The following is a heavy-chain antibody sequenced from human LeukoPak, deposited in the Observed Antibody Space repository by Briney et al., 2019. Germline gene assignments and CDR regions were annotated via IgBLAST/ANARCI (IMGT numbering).Heavy chain of an antibody. CDR1: GGSISRYY. D-gene: IGHD2-15*01. V-gene: IGHV4-59*01. J-gene: IGHJ4*02. Sequence: SETLSLTCTVSGGSISRYYWSWIRQPPGKGLEGVGYIYSSGTTNYNPSLKSRVTMSVDTSKNQFSLKLNSVTAADTAVYYCARYCSNGSCYYFDYWGQGTLVTVSS. CDR2: IYSSGTT. CDR3: ARYCSNGSCYYFDY.